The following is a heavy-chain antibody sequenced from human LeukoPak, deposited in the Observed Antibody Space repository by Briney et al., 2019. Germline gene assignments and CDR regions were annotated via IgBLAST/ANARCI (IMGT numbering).Heavy chain of an antibody. J-gene: IGHJ4*02. V-gene: IGHV4-4*07. CDR3: ASHAVVVPAAPFDY. CDR2: IYTSGST. CDR1: GGSISSYY. D-gene: IGHD2-2*01. Sequence: SETLSLTCTVSGGSISSYYWSWIRQPAGKGLEWIGRIYTSGSTNYNPSLKSRVTISVDTSKNQFSLKLSSVTAADTAVYYCASHAVVVPAAPFDYWGQGTLVTVSS.